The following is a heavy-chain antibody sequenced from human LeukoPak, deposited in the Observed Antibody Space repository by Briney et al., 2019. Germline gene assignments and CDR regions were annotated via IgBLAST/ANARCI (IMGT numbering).Heavy chain of an antibody. CDR2: IYPGDSDT. Sequence: GESLKISCKGSGYSFTSYWIGWVRQMPGKGLEWMGIIYPGDSDTRYSPSFQGRVTISADKSISTAYLQWSSLKASDTAMYYCARGYSGDYVLEWFDPWGQGTLVTVSS. CDR1: GYSFTSYW. V-gene: IGHV5-51*01. CDR3: ARGYSGDYVLEWFDP. D-gene: IGHD4-17*01. J-gene: IGHJ5*02.